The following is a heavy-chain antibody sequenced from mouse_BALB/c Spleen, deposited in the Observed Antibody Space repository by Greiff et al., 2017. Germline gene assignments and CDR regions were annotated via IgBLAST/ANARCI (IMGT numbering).Heavy chain of an antibody. CDR3: ASYGYPFAY. CDR1: GFTFSSFG. D-gene: IGHD2-2*01. Sequence: EVNVVESGGGLVQPGGSRKLSCAASGFTFSSFGMHWVRQAPEKGLEWVAYISSGSSTSDYADKVKGRFTISKHKPKTTRFLQITSLRSEDTAMYYCASYGYPFAYWGQGTLVTVSS. CDR2: ISSGSSTS. V-gene: IGHV5-17*02. J-gene: IGHJ3*01.